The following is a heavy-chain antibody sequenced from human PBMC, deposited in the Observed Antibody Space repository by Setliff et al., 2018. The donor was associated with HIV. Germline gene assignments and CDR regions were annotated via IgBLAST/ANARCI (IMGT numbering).Heavy chain of an antibody. D-gene: IGHD2-15*01. Sequence: SETLSLTCTVSGGSISTSYWNWIRQPPGKGLEWIAYIYISGTTNYNPSLKSRVTISLDTPRNQFSLKLGSVTAADTAMYYCAREHCSGGSCNGFGIWGQGTMVTVSS. CDR3: AREHCSGGSCNGFGI. J-gene: IGHJ3*02. CDR1: GGSISTSY. CDR2: IYISGTT. V-gene: IGHV4-4*09.